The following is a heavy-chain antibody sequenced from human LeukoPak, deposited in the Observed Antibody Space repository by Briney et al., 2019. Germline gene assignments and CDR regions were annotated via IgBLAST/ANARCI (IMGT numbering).Heavy chain of an antibody. CDR3: ARVGYYGSGSRKFYYYMDV. D-gene: IGHD3-10*01. CDR2: ISGSGGRT. Sequence: GGSLRLSCAASGFTFSSYEMDWVRQAPGKGLEWVSGISGSGGRTYFADSVKGRFTISRDNSKNTLYLQMNSLRAEDTAVYYCARVGYYGSGSRKFYYYMDVWGKGTTVTISS. CDR1: GFTFSSYE. J-gene: IGHJ6*03. V-gene: IGHV3-23*01.